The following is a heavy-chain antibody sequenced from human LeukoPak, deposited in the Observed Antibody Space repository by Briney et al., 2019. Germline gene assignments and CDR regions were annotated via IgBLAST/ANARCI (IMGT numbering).Heavy chain of an antibody. CDR3: AKDIRYDGSGYSDY. D-gene: IGHD3-22*01. Sequence: GGSLRLSCAASGFTFDDYAMHWVRQAPGKGLEWVSLISGDGGSTYYADSVKGRFTISRDNSKNSLYLQMNSLRTEDTALYYCAKDIRYDGSGYSDYWGQGTLVTVSS. CDR1: GFTFDDYA. CDR2: ISGDGGST. J-gene: IGHJ4*02. V-gene: IGHV3-43*02.